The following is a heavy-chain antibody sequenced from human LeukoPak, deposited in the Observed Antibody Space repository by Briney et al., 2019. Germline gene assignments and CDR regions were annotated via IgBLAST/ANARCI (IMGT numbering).Heavy chain of an antibody. V-gene: IGHV4-39*07. CDR2: IYYSGST. CDR3: ARSGGYYIDY. CDR1: GGSIGNTSYY. Sequence: SETLSLTCTVSGGSIGNTSYYWGWIRQPPGKGLEWIGSIYYSGSTYYNPSLKSRVTISVDKSKNQFSLKLSSVTAADTAVYYCARSGGYYIDYWGQGTLVIVSS. D-gene: IGHD3-22*01. J-gene: IGHJ4*02.